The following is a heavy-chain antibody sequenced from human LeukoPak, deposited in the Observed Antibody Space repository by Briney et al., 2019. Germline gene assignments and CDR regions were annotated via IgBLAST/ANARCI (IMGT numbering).Heavy chain of an antibody. CDR2: IDQDGSVK. CDR3: ARDGCSSTSCYATTAYFDY. Sequence: PGGSLRLSCAASGFTFSNYWMSWVRQAPGKGLEWVANIDQDGSVKYYLDSVKGRFTISRDNAKNSLSLQMNSLRAEDTAAYYCARDGCSSTSCYATTAYFDYWGQGTLVTVSS. CDR1: GFTFSNYW. J-gene: IGHJ4*02. D-gene: IGHD2-2*01. V-gene: IGHV3-7*01.